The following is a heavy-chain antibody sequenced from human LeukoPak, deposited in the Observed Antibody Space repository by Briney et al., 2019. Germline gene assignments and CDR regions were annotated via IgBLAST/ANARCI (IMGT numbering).Heavy chain of an antibody. Sequence: GGSLRLSCAASGFTFSNFAIHWVRQAPGKGLEWVAVISYDGGSEHHADSVKGRFTISRDNSKNMLYLQMSSLRVEDTAVYYCARDVYGMDVWGQGTTVTVSS. CDR2: ISYDGGSE. D-gene: IGHD2-8*01. V-gene: IGHV3-30-3*01. CDR1: GFTFSNFA. CDR3: ARDVYGMDV. J-gene: IGHJ6*02.